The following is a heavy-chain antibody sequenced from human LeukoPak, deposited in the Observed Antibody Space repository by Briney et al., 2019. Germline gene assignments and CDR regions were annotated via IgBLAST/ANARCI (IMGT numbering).Heavy chain of an antibody. CDR2: IIPIFGTA. CDR1: GGTFSSYA. CDR3: ARSSSTIPWGFDP. V-gene: IGHV1-69*01. D-gene: IGHD2-2*01. J-gene: IGHJ5*02. Sequence: SVKVSCRASGGTFSSYAISWVRQAPGQGLEWMGGIIPIFGTANYAQKFQGRVTITADESTSTAYMELSSLRSEDTAVYYCARSSSTIPWGFDPWGQGTLVTVSS.